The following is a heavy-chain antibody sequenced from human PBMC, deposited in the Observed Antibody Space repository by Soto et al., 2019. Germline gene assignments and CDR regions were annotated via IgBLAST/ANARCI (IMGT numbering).Heavy chain of an antibody. D-gene: IGHD6-19*01. J-gene: IGHJ3*02. Sequence: QVQLVESGGGVVQPGRSLRLSCAASGFTFSSYGMHWVRQAPGKGLEWVAVISYDGSNKYYADSVKGRFTISRDNSKNTLYLQMNSLRAEDTAVYYCALLAVAGTNDAFDIWGQGTMVTVSS. CDR1: GFTFSSYG. V-gene: IGHV3-30*03. CDR3: ALLAVAGTNDAFDI. CDR2: ISYDGSNK.